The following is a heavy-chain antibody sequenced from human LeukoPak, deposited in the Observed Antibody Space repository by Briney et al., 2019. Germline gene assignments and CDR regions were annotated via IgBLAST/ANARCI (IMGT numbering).Heavy chain of an antibody. J-gene: IGHJ4*02. CDR2: INHSGST. Sequence: SETLSLTCAVYGASFSGYYWSWIRQPPGKGLEWIGEINHSGSTNYNPSLKSRVTISVDTSKNQFSLKLSSVTAADTPVYYCARTLYIVATIWFDYWGEGTLVTVSS. D-gene: IGHD5-12*01. V-gene: IGHV4-34*01. CDR3: ARTLYIVATIWFDY. CDR1: GASFSGYY.